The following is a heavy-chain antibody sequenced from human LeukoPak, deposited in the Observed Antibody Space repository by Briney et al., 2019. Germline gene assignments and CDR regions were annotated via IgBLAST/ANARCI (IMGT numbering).Heavy chain of an antibody. D-gene: IGHD6-19*01. CDR2: IKEDGSEK. V-gene: IGHV3-7*01. CDR3: ATKEPSTSGWSY. J-gene: IGHJ4*02. Sequence: PGGSLRLSCAASGFTFNRDWTAWVRQAPGKGLEGVANIKEDGSEKNYVDSVKGRFTISRDNAENSVYLQMNDLRAEDTGVYYCATKEPSTSGWSYWGQGTLVAVSS. CDR1: GFTFNRDW.